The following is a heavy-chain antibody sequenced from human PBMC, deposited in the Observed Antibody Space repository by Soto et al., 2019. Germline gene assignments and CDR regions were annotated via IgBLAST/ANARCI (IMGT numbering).Heavy chain of an antibody. CDR3: VRNRALDSSGHWFDT. D-gene: IGHD6-19*01. J-gene: IGHJ5*02. Sequence: QVQLQESGPGLVKPSQTLSLTCTVSGRSVSSGGYYWTWIRQHPGRDLEWIGYIYHIGSPYYNPSLERRVTISLDTFKNQSSLNRTSVTAADTAMYYCVRNRALDSSGHWFDTWGQGTLVTVSS. CDR1: GRSVSSGGYY. V-gene: IGHV4-31*03. CDR2: IYHIGSP.